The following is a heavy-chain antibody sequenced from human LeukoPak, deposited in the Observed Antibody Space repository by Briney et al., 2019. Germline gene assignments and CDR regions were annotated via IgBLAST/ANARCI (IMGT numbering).Heavy chain of an antibody. Sequence: SETLSLTCTVSGGSLNSYYWRWIRQPPGKGLEWIGYIYYSGSTNYNPSLKSRVTISVDTSKNQFSLKLSSVTAADTAVYYCAREGRRSVCSSTSCYAKLYNWFDPWGQGTLVTVSS. V-gene: IGHV4-59*01. D-gene: IGHD2-2*01. CDR1: GGSLNSYY. CDR2: IYYSGST. J-gene: IGHJ5*02. CDR3: AREGRRSVCSSTSCYAKLYNWFDP.